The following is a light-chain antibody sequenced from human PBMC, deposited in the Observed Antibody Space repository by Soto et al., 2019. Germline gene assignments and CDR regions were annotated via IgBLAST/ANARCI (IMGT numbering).Light chain of an antibody. J-gene: IGLJ3*02. Sequence: QSALTQPASVSGSPGQSITIYCSGSSSDIGRYNYVSWYQQLPGKAPKLMIYEVSNRPSGVSNRFSGSKSGNTASLSISGLQTEDEADYYCGSYTSATTWVFGGGTKVTVL. CDR1: SSDIGRYNY. V-gene: IGLV2-14*03. CDR2: EVS. CDR3: GSYTSATTWV.